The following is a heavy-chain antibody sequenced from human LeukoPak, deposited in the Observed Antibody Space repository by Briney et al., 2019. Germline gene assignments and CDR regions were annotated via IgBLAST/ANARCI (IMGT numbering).Heavy chain of an antibody. J-gene: IGHJ4*02. CDR1: GFVFSSYW. CDR3: TRDIVWLQLEY. Sequence: GGSLRLSRATSGFVFSSYWMVRVRQAPGKGLEWVASIGKDGSETSYVDSVKGRFTISRDNARNSLYLQMSSLRVEDTAVYYCTRDIVWLQLEYWGQGALVTVSS. D-gene: IGHD5-24*01. V-gene: IGHV3-7*01. CDR2: IGKDGSET.